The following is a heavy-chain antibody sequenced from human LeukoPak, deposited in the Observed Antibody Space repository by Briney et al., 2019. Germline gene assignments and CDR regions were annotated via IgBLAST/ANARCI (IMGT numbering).Heavy chain of an antibody. CDR1: GFTLSIHW. V-gene: IGHV3-7*05. CDR2: IKEDGSEK. Sequence: GGSLRLSCAASGFTLSIHWMSWVRQAPGKGLEWVANIKEDGSEKHYANSVEGRFTIARDNAKDSVYLEMHSVRAEDMAVYFCARGGYYDGSGYYYALNFWGPGTLVTVSS. CDR3: ARGGYYDGSGYYYALNF. D-gene: IGHD3-22*01. J-gene: IGHJ4*02.